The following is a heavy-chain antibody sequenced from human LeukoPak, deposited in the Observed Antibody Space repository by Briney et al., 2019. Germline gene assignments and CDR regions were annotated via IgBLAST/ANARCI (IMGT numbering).Heavy chain of an antibody. J-gene: IGHJ5*02. Sequence: SQTLSLTCTISGDSVSSNSAAWNWIRQSPSRGLEWLGRTYYRSKWYNDYAVSVRSRITINPDTSKNQFSLQLNSVTPEDTAVYYCARQLRIAVAGGHWFDPWGQGTLVTVSS. CDR2: TYYRSKWYN. V-gene: IGHV6-1*01. CDR1: GDSVSSNSAA. D-gene: IGHD6-19*01. CDR3: ARQLRIAVAGGHWFDP.